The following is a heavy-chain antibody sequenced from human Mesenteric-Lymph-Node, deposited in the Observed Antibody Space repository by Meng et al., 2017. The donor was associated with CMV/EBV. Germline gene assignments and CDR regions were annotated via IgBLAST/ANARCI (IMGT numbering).Heavy chain of an antibody. Sequence: SETLSLTCTVSGGSLSSYYWSWIRQPPGKGLEWIGYIYYSGSTNYNPSLKSRVTISVDTSKNQFSLKLSSVTAADTAVYYCARDRGIVVVPAAANFDYWGQGTLVTVSS. D-gene: IGHD2-2*01. J-gene: IGHJ4*02. V-gene: IGHV4-59*01. CDR1: GGSLSSYY. CDR2: IYYSGST. CDR3: ARDRGIVVVPAAANFDY.